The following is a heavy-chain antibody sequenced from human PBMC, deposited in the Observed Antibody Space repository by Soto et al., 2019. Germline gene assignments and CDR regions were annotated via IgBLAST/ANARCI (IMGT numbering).Heavy chain of an antibody. CDR3: ARVSDMGWCMPLLCSRGAFDI. CDR1: GGSISSGGYY. D-gene: IGHD2-8*01. V-gene: IGHV4-31*03. J-gene: IGHJ3*02. CDR2: IYYSGST. Sequence: QVQLQESGPGLVKPSQTLSLTCTVSGGSISSGGYYWSWIRQHPGKGLEWIGYIYYSGSTYYNPSLKSRVTISVDTSKNQFSLKLSSVTAADTAVYYCARVSDMGWCMPLLCSRGAFDIWGQGTMVTVSS.